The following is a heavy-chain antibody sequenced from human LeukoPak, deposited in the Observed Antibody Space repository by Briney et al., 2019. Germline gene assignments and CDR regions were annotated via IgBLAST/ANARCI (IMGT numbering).Heavy chain of an antibody. CDR2: INWNGGST. J-gene: IGHJ4*02. CDR3: ARFSAVAGTDY. Sequence: GGSLRLSCSAYGFTFDVYGMSWVRQAPGKGLEWVSGINWNGGSTGYADSVKGRFTISRDNAKNSLYLQMNSLRAEDTALYHCARFSAVAGTDYWGQGTQVTVSS. D-gene: IGHD6-19*01. V-gene: IGHV3-20*01. CDR1: GFTFDVYG.